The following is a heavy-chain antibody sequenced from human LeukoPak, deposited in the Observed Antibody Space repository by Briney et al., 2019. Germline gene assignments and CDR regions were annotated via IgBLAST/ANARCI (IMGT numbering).Heavy chain of an antibody. D-gene: IGHD2-21*01. CDR2: IYHSGST. CDR1: GGSISSGGYS. J-gene: IGHJ3*02. CDR3: AVYSNDAFDI. V-gene: IGHV4-30-2*01. Sequence: SETLSLTCAVSGGSISSGGYSWSWIRQPPGKGLEWIGYIYHSGSTYYNPSLKSRVTISVDRSKNQFTLKLSSVTAADTAVYYCAVYSNDAFDIWGQGTMVTVSS.